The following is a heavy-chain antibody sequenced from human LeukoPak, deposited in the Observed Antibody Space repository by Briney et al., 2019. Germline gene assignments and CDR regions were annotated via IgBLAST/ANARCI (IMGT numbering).Heavy chain of an antibody. Sequence: KPSETLSPTCTVSGGSISSYYWSWIRQPPGKGLEWIGYIYYSGSTNYNPSLKSRVTISVDTSKNQFSLKLSSVTAADTAVYYCARNRKQWLIDYWGQGTLVTVSS. CDR2: IYYSGST. J-gene: IGHJ4*02. V-gene: IGHV4-59*01. CDR1: GGSISSYY. CDR3: ARNRKQWLIDY. D-gene: IGHD6-19*01.